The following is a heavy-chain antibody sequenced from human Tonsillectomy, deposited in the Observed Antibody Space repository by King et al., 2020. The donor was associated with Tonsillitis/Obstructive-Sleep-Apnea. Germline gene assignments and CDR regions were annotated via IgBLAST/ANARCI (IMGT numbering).Heavy chain of an antibody. J-gene: IGHJ3*02. D-gene: IGHD2-8*01. Sequence: QLQESGPGLVKPSETLSLTCTVSGGSISSSYWSWIRQPPGKGLEWIGYIYSSGSTNYNPSLRSRVTISVDTYKNQFSLKLSSVTAADTAVYYCARDMVLEAGGDAFDIWGQGTMVTVSS. CDR1: GGSISSSY. CDR2: IYSSGST. CDR3: ARDMVLEAGGDAFDI. V-gene: IGHV4-59*01.